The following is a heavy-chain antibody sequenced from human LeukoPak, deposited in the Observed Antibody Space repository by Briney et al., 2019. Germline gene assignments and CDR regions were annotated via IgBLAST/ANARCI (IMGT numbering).Heavy chain of an antibody. CDR1: GFTFSSYG. Sequence: GRSLRLSCAASGFTFSSYGMHWVRQAPGKGLEWVAFIRYDGSNKYYADSVKGRFTISRDNSKNTLYLQMNSLRAEDTAVYYCAKDGRQRKTYFYGSESANAFDFWGQGTMVTVSS. CDR2: IRYDGSNK. CDR3: AKDGRQRKTYFYGSESANAFDF. D-gene: IGHD3-10*01. V-gene: IGHV3-30*02. J-gene: IGHJ3*01.